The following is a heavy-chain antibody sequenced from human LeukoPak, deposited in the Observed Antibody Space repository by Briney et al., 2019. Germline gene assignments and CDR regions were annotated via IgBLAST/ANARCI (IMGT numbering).Heavy chain of an antibody. CDR1: GFTFSSYA. J-gene: IGHJ4*02. CDR2: ISGSGGST. V-gene: IGHV3-23*01. CDR3: ATQYYYDSSGYYLFDY. Sequence: GGSLRLSCAASGFTFSSYAMSWVRQAPGKGLEWVSAISGSGGSTYYADSVKGRFTISKDNSKNTLYLQMNSLRAEDTAVYYCATQYYYDSSGYYLFDYWGQGTLVTVSS. D-gene: IGHD3-22*01.